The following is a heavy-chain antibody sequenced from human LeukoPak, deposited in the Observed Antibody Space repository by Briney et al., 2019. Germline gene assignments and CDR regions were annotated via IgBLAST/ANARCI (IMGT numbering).Heavy chain of an antibody. D-gene: IGHD3-16*01. CDR3: ARDAWGSLNDGFDI. J-gene: IGHJ3*02. V-gene: IGHV3-30-3*01. CDR2: ISYDGSNK. Sequence: PGRSLRLSCAASGFTFSSYAMHWVRQAPGKGLEWVAVISYDGSNKYYADSVKGRFTISRDNCKNTLYLQMNSLRAEDTAVYYCARDAWGSLNDGFDIWGQGTMVTVSS. CDR1: GFTFSSYA.